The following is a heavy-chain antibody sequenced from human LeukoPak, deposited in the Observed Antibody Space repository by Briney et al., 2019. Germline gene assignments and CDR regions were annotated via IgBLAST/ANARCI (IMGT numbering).Heavy chain of an antibody. Sequence: GASVKVSCKVSGYTLTELAIFWVRQAPGKGLEWMGRSDSEESDTLSAQNFQGRFTMTEDTSTDTAYMELSSLSSDDTAIYYCARDWPTVIADYWGQGTLVTVSS. V-gene: IGHV1-24*01. CDR2: SDSEESDT. D-gene: IGHD4-11*01. CDR1: GYTLTELA. J-gene: IGHJ4*02. CDR3: ARDWPTVIADY.